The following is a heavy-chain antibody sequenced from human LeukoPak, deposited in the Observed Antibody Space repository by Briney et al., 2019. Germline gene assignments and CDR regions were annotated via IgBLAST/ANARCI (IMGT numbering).Heavy chain of an antibody. D-gene: IGHD1-1*01. Sequence: SETLSLTCTVSGGSVSSGNYYWSWIRQPPGSGLEWIGYIHCSGSTNFNPSLKSRVTISVDTSKNQFSLKLSSVTAADTAVYYCARIETVGNWFDPWGQGTLVTVSS. J-gene: IGHJ5*02. V-gene: IGHV4-61*01. CDR1: GGSVSSGNYY. CDR3: ARIETVGNWFDP. CDR2: IHCSGST.